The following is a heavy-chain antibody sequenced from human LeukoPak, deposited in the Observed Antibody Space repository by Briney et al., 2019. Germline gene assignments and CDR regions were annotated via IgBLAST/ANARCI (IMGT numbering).Heavy chain of an antibody. CDR1: GFTFSSYS. Sequence: GGPLRLPCAASGFTFSSYSMNWARQARGKGREWVSSISSSSSYIYYADSVKGRFTISRDNTKNSLYLQMNSLRAEDTAVYYCAREGANFDYWGQGTLVTVSS. CDR2: ISSSSSYI. CDR3: AREGANFDY. V-gene: IGHV3-21*01. J-gene: IGHJ4*02. D-gene: IGHD4/OR15-4a*01.